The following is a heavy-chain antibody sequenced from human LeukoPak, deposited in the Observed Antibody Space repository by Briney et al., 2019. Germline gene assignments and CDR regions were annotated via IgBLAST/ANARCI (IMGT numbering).Heavy chain of an antibody. CDR2: IYYSGST. CDR1: GGSISSYY. V-gene: IGHV4-59*01. CDR3: ARFPGSAEYRHYYYMDV. Sequence: SETLSLTCTVSGGSISSYYWSWIRRPPGKGLEWIGYIYYSGSTNYNPSLKSRATISVDTSKTQFSLKLSSVTAADTAVYYCARFPGSAEYRHYYYMDVWGKGTTVTVSS. J-gene: IGHJ6*03. D-gene: IGHD2-15*01.